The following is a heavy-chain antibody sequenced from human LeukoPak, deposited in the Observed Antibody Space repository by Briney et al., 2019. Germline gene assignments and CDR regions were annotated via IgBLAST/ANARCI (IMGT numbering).Heavy chain of an antibody. CDR3: ASGPWELDY. CDR1: GFTFSSYW. J-gene: IGHJ4*02. Sequence: GGFLRLSCEASGFTFSSYWMHWVRQAPGKGLVWVSRINSDGSSISYADSVKGRFTISRDNTKNTLYLQMNSLRAEDTAVYYCASGPWELDYWGQGTLVTVSS. D-gene: IGHD1-26*01. CDR2: INSDGSSI. V-gene: IGHV3-74*01.